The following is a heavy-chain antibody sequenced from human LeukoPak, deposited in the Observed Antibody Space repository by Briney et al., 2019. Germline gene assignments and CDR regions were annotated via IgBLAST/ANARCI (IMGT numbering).Heavy chain of an antibody. Sequence: GESLKISCKGSGYSFTSYWIGWVRQMPGKGLEWMGIINLGDSATHYSPSFQGQVTISLDKSISTAYLQWRSLKASDTAMYYCARRRFSGSPNWFDPWGQGTLVTVSS. CDR3: ARRRFSGSPNWFDP. J-gene: IGHJ5*02. V-gene: IGHV5-51*01. D-gene: IGHD1-26*01. CDR2: INLGDSAT. CDR1: GYSFTSYW.